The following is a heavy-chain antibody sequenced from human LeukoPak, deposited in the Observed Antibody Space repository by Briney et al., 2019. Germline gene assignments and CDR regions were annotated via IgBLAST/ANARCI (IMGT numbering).Heavy chain of an antibody. D-gene: IGHD3-16*01. V-gene: IGHV3-9*03. CDR1: GFTFDDYA. CDR3: AEELAWGLGFDY. Sequence: GGSLRLSCAASGFTFDDYAMHWVRQAPGKGLEWVSGISWNSGSIGYADSVKGRFTISRDNAKNSLYLQMNSLRAEDMALYYCAEELAWGLGFDYWGQGTLVTVSS. J-gene: IGHJ4*02. CDR2: ISWNSGSI.